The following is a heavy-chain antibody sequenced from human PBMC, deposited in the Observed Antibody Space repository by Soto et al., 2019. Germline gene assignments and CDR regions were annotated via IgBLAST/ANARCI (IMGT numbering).Heavy chain of an antibody. Sequence: EVQVVESGGGLVKPGGSLRLSCAASGFTFSSYTMNWVRQAPGKGLEWVSSISSGSNYIYYGASVKGRFTISRDNAKNSLYLQMNSLRAEDTAVYYCARGYGPPAYWGQGPLVTVSS. CDR1: GFTFSSYT. J-gene: IGHJ4*02. CDR2: ISSGSNYI. V-gene: IGHV3-21*01. CDR3: ARGYGPPAY. D-gene: IGHD4-17*01.